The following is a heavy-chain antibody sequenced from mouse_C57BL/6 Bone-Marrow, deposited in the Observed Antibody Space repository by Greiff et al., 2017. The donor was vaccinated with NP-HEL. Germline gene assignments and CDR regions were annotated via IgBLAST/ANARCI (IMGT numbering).Heavy chain of an antibody. CDR3: ARGVTAQATGFAY. Sequence: VKLMESGAELVRPGTSVKMSCKASGYTFTNYWIGWAKQRPGHGLEWIGDIYPGGGYTNYNEKFKGKATLTADKSSSTAYMQFSSLSAEDAAIYYGARGVTAQATGFAYWGQGTLVTVSA. J-gene: IGHJ3*01. CDR2: IYPGGGYT. D-gene: IGHD3-2*02. CDR1: GYTFTNYW. V-gene: IGHV1-63*01.